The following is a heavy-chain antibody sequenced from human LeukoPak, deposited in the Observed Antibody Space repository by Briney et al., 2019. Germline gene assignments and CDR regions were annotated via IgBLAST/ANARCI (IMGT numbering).Heavy chain of an antibody. Sequence: GGSLRLSCAASGFTFSSYDMHWVRQATGKGLEWVSAIGTAGDTYYPGSVKGRFTISRENAKNSLYLQMNSLRAGDTAVYYCARGYYDSSGYYGVDYWGQGTLVTVSS. D-gene: IGHD3-22*01. J-gene: IGHJ4*02. CDR3: ARGYYDSSGYYGVDY. CDR2: IGTAGDT. CDR1: GFTFSSYD. V-gene: IGHV3-13*01.